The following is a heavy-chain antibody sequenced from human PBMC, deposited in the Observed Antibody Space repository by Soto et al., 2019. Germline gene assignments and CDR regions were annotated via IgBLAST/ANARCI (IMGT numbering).Heavy chain of an antibody. J-gene: IGHJ6*02. CDR2: ISAYNGNT. V-gene: IGHV1-18*01. D-gene: IGHD2-15*01. CDR3: ERDKLDEWWISHLNSMDV. Sequence: QVQLVQSGAEVKKPGASVKVSCKASGYTFTSYGISWVRQAPGQGLEWMGWISAYNGNTKYAQKLQGRVTMTTDTPTSTAYMELRSLRSDDTAVYYCERDKLDEWWISHLNSMDVWGQGTTVTVSS. CDR1: GYTFTSYG.